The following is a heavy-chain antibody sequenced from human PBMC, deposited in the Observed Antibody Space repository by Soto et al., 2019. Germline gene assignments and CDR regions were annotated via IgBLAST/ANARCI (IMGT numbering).Heavy chain of an antibody. CDR2: IHPNSGVT. CDR1: RYTFTDYY. V-gene: IGHV1-2*02. Sequence: QVQLVQSGAEVKKPGASVRVSCKASRYTFTDYYMHWVRQSPGQGLEWMGWIHPNSGVTKFPQKFQGRVNLTRDTSISTVYMELSRLTSDDTAVYYCARAGLTTLELATTYWGQGTLVTVSS. CDR3: ARAGLTTLELATTY. D-gene: IGHD5-12*01. J-gene: IGHJ4*02.